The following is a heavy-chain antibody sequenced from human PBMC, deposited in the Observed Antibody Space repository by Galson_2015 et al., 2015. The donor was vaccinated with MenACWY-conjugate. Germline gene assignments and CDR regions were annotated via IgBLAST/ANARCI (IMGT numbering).Heavy chain of an antibody. CDR1: GYSFTNYW. V-gene: IGHV5-51*01. CDR2: IYPDDSDT. Sequence: QSGAEVKKPGDSLKISCKVSGYSFTNYWIGWVRQMPGKGLEWMGIIYPDDSDTKYSPSFQGQVTISADKSISTSYLQWSSLKASGFAIYYCARPNSGFGFDYWGQGTLFRVSS. CDR3: ARPNSGFGFDY. D-gene: IGHD5-12*01. J-gene: IGHJ4*02.